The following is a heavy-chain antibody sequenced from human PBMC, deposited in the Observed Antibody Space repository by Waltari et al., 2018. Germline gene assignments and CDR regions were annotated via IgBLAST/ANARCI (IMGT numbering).Heavy chain of an antibody. J-gene: IGHJ4*02. CDR3: ARSGSGTSRGFDY. CDR2: ISSSSSTI. Sequence: EVQLVESGGGLVQPGGSLGLSWAASGCTCRRCSMNWGRQAPGKGLEWVSYISSSSSTIFYADSVKGRFTISRGNAKNSLFLQMHSLRVEDTAVYYCARSGSGTSRGFDYWGQGTLVTVSS. CDR1: GCTCRRCS. V-gene: IGHV3-48*01. D-gene: IGHD3-10*01.